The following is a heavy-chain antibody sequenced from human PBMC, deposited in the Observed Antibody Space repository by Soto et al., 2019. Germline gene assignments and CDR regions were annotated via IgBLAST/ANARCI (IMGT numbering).Heavy chain of an antibody. CDR3: ARADRKLRFLEWLFPTPFDY. V-gene: IGHV4-38-2*01. CDR2: IYHSGST. Sequence: SETLSLTCAVSGYSISSGYYWGWIRQPPGKGLEWIGSIYHSGSTYYNPSLKSRVTISVDTSKNQFSLKLSSVTAADTAAYYCARADRKLRFLEWLFPTPFDYWGQGTLVTVSS. CDR1: GYSISSGYY. J-gene: IGHJ4*02. D-gene: IGHD3-3*01.